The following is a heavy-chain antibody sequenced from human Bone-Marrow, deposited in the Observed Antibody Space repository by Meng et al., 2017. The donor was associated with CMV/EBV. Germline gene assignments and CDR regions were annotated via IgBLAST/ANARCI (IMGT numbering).Heavy chain of an antibody. D-gene: IGHD3-9*01. CDR3: AAGGLRYFDYFDY. V-gene: IGHV1-69*10. CDR1: GGTFSSYA. CDR2: IIPILGIA. J-gene: IGHJ4*02. Sequence: SVKVSCKASGGTFSSYAISWVRQAPGQGLEWMGGIIPILGIANYAQKFQGRVTMTRDTSTSTVYMELSSLRSEDTAVYYCAAGGLRYFDYFDYWGQGTLVTVSS.